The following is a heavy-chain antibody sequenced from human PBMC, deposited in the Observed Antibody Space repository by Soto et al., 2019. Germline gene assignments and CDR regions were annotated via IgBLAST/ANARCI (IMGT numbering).Heavy chain of an antibody. Sequence: GGSLRLSCAASGFTFSSYSMNWVRQAPGNGLEWVSSISSSSSYIYYADSVKGRFTISRDNAKNSLYLQMNSLRAEDTAVYYCARVSAAIIDYWGQGTLVTVSS. V-gene: IGHV3-21*01. CDR2: ISSSSSYI. CDR1: GFTFSSYS. D-gene: IGHD2-2*01. J-gene: IGHJ4*02. CDR3: ARVSAAIIDY.